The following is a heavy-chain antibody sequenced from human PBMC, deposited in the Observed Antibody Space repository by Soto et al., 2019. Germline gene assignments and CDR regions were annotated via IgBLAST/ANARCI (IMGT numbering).Heavy chain of an antibody. CDR3: ARRQGSSWINWFDP. D-gene: IGHD6-13*01. CDR2: IYYSGST. Sequence: SETLSLTCTVSGGSISSSSYYWGWIRQPPGKGLEWIGSIYYSGSTYYNPSLKSRVTISVDTSKNQFSLKLSSVTAADTAVYYCARRQGSSWINWFDPWGQGTLVTVPQ. CDR1: GGSISSSSYY. J-gene: IGHJ5*02. V-gene: IGHV4-39*01.